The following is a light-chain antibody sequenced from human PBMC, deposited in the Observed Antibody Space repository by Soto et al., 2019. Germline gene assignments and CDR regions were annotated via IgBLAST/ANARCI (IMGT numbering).Light chain of an antibody. Sequence: EIVLTQSPATLSLSPGERATLSCRASQSVSRYLAWYQQIPGQAPRLLIYDASNRATGIPARFSGSGSGTDFTLTISSLEPEDFAVYYCQQRSDWLLTFCGGTKVEI. V-gene: IGKV3-11*01. CDR3: QQRSDWLLT. CDR1: QSVSRY. J-gene: IGKJ4*01. CDR2: DAS.